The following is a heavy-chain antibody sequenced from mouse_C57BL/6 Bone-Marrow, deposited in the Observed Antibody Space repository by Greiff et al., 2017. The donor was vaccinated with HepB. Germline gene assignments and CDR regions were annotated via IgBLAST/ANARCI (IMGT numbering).Heavy chain of an antibody. CDR3: ARGGVYYYGSSYPWFAY. V-gene: IGHV1-55*01. CDR1: GYTFTSYW. J-gene: IGHJ3*01. CDR2: IYPGSGST. Sequence: QVQLKQSGAELVKPGASVKMSCKASGYTFTSYWITWVKQRPGQGLEWIGDIYPGSGSTNYNEKFKSKATLTVDTSSSTAYMQLSSLTSEDSAVYYCARGGVYYYGSSYPWFAYWGQGTLVTVSA. D-gene: IGHD1-1*01.